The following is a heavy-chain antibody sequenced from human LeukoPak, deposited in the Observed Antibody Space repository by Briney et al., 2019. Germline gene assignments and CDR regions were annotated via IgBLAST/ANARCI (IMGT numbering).Heavy chain of an antibody. CDR2: IYSGGDT. J-gene: IGHJ4*02. V-gene: IGHV3-66*01. CDR3: ARDPPAVAINTYG. D-gene: IGHD5-24*01. CDR1: GVTVSNNL. Sequence: PGGSLRHSCAASGVTVSNNLMNWVPQAPGKGLEWVSLIYSGGDTHYADSVKGRFTISRDKSKNTLYLQMNSLRVEDTAVYYCARDPPAVAINTYGWGQGTLVTVSS.